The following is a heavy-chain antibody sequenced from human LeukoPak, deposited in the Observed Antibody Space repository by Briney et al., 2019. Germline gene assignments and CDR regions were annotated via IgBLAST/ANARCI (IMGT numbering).Heavy chain of an antibody. CDR1: GDSVSSNSAA. V-gene: IGHV6-1*01. Sequence: SQTLSLTCAISGDSVSSNSAAWNWIRQSPSRGLEWLGRTYYRSKLYNDYAVSVKSLITINPDTSKNQFSLQLNSVTPEDTAVYYCARAWLGDTPLNFDYWGQGTLVTVSS. CDR2: TYYRSKLYN. D-gene: IGHD1-26*01. J-gene: IGHJ4*02. CDR3: ARAWLGDTPLNFDY.